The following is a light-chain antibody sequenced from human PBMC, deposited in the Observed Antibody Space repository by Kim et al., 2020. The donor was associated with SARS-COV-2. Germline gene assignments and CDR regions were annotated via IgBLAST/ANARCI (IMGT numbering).Light chain of an antibody. CDR1: SGTDSYA. CDR3: QTWGTGRVV. CDR2: LNSDGRH. J-gene: IGLJ2*01. Sequence: AVTLTSSLSSGTDSYALAWHQQQPEGGPRYFMKLNSDGRHFKGGGIPDRFSGSSSGAERYLTLSSLQSEDEADYYCQTWGTGRVVFGGGTQPDRP. V-gene: IGLV4-69*01.